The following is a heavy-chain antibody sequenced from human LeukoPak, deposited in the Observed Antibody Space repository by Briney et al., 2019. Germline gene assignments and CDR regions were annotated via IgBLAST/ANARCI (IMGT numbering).Heavy chain of an antibody. J-gene: IGHJ4*02. D-gene: IGHD1-26*01. Sequence: GASVNVSCKASNYTFTSFGISWVRQAPGQGPEYMGWISTDSGNTNYVQKLQGRVTMTTDTSTNTAYMELRSLTSDDTAVYYCARRSGTFTDFDYWGQGTLVTVSS. CDR2: ISTDSGNT. CDR3: ARRSGTFTDFDY. CDR1: NYTFTSFG. V-gene: IGHV1-18*01.